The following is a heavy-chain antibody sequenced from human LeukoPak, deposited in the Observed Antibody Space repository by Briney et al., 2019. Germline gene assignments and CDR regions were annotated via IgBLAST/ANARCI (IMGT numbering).Heavy chain of an antibody. CDR2: INHSGST. CDR3: ARKRKGSSSTSCYDY. CDR1: GGSISSDDYY. Sequence: PSQTLSLTCTVSGGSISSDDYYWSWIRQPPGKGLEWIGEINHSGSTNYNPSLKSRVTISVDTSKNQFSLKLSSVTAADTAVYYCARKRKGSSSTSCYDYWGQGTLVTVSS. J-gene: IGHJ4*02. D-gene: IGHD2-2*01. V-gene: IGHV4-30-4*08.